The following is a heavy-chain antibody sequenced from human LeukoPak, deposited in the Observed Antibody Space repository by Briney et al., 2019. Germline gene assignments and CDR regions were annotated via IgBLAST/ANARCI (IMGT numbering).Heavy chain of an antibody. D-gene: IGHD3-10*01. CDR2: IHYSGRA. J-gene: IGHJ6*02. CDR1: GGSISGYY. V-gene: IGHV4-59*01. Sequence: PSETLSLTCSVSGGSISGYYWTWVRQPPGKGLEWIGQIHYSGRADYNPSLKSRITMSVDTSRNQISLKLSSVTAADTAIYYCVRYGVNYDMDVWGQRTTVTVFS. CDR3: VRYGVNYDMDV.